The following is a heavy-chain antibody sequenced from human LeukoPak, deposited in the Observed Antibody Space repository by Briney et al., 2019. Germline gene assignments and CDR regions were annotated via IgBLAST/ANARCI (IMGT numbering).Heavy chain of an antibody. D-gene: IGHD3-9*01. J-gene: IGHJ4*02. CDR2: IRYDGSNK. V-gene: IGHV3-30*02. CDR3: ARGILRYFDWPVRDY. CDR1: GFTFSSYG. Sequence: GGSLRLSCAASGFTFSSYGMHWVRQAPGKGLEWVAFIRYDGSNKYYADSVKGRFTISRDNAKNSLYLQMNSLRAEDTAVYYCARGILRYFDWPVRDYWGQGTLVTVSS.